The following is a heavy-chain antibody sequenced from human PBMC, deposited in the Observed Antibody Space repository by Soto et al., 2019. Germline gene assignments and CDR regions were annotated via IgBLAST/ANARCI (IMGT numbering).Heavy chain of an antibody. CDR3: ARHSKRLTTSWFDP. CDR1: GGSIRSYY. V-gene: IGHV4-59*08. CDR2: IYYSVST. Sequence: SETLSLTCTVSGGSIRSYYWSWIRQPPGRGLEWIGYIYYSVSTNYDPSLKSRVTMSVDTAKNQFSLRLSSVTAADTAVHYCARHSKRLTTSWFDPWGQGTLVTVSS. J-gene: IGHJ5*02. D-gene: IGHD4-17*01.